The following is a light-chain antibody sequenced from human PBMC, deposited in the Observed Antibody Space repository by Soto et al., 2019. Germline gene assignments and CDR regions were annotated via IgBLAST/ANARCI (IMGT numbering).Light chain of an antibody. CDR1: SSDVGSYNH. CDR3: SSYAGSSTLV. Sequence: QSALTQPASASGSPGQSITISCTGTSSDVGSYNHVSWYQQHPGKAPKLMIYEGSKRPSGVSNRFSGSKSGNTASLTISGLQAEDEADYYCSSYAGSSTLVFGGGTKLTVL. J-gene: IGLJ3*02. V-gene: IGLV2-23*01. CDR2: EGS.